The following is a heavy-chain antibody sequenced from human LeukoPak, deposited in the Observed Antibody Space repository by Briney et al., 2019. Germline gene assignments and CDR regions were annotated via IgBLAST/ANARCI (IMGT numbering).Heavy chain of an antibody. CDR1: GGSISSGSYY. J-gene: IGHJ4*02. D-gene: IGHD6-13*01. V-gene: IGHV4-39*07. CDR3: AREAEAAAGDY. CDR2: IYHSGST. Sequence: SETLSLTCTVSGGSISSGSYYWSWIRQPPGKGLEWIGSIYHSGSTYYNPSLKSRVTISVDTSKNQFSLKLSSVTAADTAVYYCAREAEAAAGDYWGQGTLVTVSS.